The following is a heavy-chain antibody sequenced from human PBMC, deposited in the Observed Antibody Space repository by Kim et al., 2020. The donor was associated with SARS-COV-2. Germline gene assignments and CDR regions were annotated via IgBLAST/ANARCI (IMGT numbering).Heavy chain of an antibody. J-gene: IGHJ3*02. D-gene: IGHD3-16*01. V-gene: IGHV1-18*04. Sequence: ASVKVSCKASGYTFTSYGISWVRQAPGQGLEWMGWISAYNGNTNYAQKLQGRVTMTTDTSTSTAYMELRSLRSDDTAVYYCARDLDMITFGGVYPYYAFDIWGQGTMVTVSS. CDR2: ISAYNGNT. CDR1: GYTFTSYG. CDR3: ARDLDMITFGGVYPYYAFDI.